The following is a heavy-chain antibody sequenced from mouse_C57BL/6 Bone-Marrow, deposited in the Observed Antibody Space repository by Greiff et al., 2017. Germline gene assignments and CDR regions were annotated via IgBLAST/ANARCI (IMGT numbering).Heavy chain of an antibody. Sequence: QVQLQQSGPELVKPGASVKISCKASGYAFSSSWMNWVKQRPGKGLEWIGRIYPGDGDTNYNGKFKGKATLTADKSSRTAYMQLSSLTSEDSAVYFCARRDYSDVWGTGTTVTVSS. CDR1: GYAFSSSW. V-gene: IGHV1-82*01. CDR3: ARRDYSDV. J-gene: IGHJ1*03. CDR2: IYPGDGDT. D-gene: IGHD3-3*01.